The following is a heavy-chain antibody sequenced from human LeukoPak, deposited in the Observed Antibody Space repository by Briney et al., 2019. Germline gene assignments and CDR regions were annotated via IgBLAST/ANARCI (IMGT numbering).Heavy chain of an antibody. CDR3: ARDRGGGHMDV. CDR1: GFTFSNHA. D-gene: IGHD2-15*01. V-gene: IGHV3-21*01. J-gene: IGHJ6*03. CDR2: ISSSSSYI. Sequence: PGRSLRLSCAASGFTFSNHAMHWLRQAPGKGLEWVSSISSSSSYIYYADSVKGRFTISRDNAKKSVYLQMNSLRAGDTAVYYCARDRGGGHMDVWGKGTTVTISS.